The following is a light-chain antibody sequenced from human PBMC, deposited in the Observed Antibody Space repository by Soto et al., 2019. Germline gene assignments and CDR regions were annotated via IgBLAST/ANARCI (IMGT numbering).Light chain of an antibody. J-gene: IGKJ1*01. CDR2: SAS. V-gene: IGKV3D-15*01. Sequence: LSPDTVSLSKGERATLSCRASQSVTAGRLAWYQQKPGQAPRLLIYSASSRTTGIPARFSGSGSGTDFTLTISSLQSEDFAVYYCQQYDNWPWTFGLGTKVE. CDR1: QSVTAGR. CDR3: QQYDNWPWT.